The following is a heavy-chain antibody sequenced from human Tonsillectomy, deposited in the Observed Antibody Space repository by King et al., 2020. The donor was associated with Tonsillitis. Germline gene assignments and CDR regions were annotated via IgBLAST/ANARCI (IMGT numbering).Heavy chain of an antibody. CDR3: ARVGRLEPLGMDV. D-gene: IGHD1-1*01. CDR2: INPSGGGT. CDR1: GYTFTSYH. V-gene: IGHV1-46*03. J-gene: IGHJ6*02. Sequence: QVQLVESGAEVKKPGASVKVSCKASGYTFTSYHMHWVRQAPGQGLEWMGIINPSGGGTSYAQKFQGRVTMTRATSTSTVYMEMSSLRSEDTAVYYCARVGRLEPLGMDVWGQGTTVTVSS.